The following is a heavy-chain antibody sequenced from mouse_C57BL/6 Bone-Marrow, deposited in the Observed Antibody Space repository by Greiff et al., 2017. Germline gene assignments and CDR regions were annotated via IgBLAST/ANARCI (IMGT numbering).Heavy chain of an antibody. CDR3: AKKGDYYGSSYHAMDY. CDR2: IWRGGST. CDR1: GFSLTSYG. D-gene: IGHD1-1*01. Sequence: VQLKQSGPGLVQPSQSLSITCTVSGFSLTSYGVHWVRQSPGKGLEWLGVIWRGGSTDYNAAFMSRLSITKDNSKSQVFFKMNSLQADDTAIYYCAKKGDYYGSSYHAMDYWGQGTSVTVSS. V-gene: IGHV2-5*01. J-gene: IGHJ4*01.